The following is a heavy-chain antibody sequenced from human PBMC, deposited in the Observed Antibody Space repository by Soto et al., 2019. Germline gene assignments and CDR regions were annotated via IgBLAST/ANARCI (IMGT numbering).Heavy chain of an antibody. J-gene: IGHJ3*02. CDR1: GYSISSGYY. CDR3: ARVRDDAFDI. Sequence: KPSETLSLTCAVSGYSISSGYYWGWIRQPPGKGLEWIGSIYHSGSTYYNPSLKSRVTISVDTSKNQFSLKLSSVIAADTAVYYCARVRDDAFDIWGQGTMVTVSS. V-gene: IGHV4-38-2*01. CDR2: IYHSGST.